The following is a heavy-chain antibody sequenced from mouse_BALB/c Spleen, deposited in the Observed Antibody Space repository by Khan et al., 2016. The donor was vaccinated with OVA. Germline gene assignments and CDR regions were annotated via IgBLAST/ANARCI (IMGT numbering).Heavy chain of an antibody. V-gene: IGHV9-3-1*01. J-gene: IGHJ1*01. CDR3: ASGGYWYFDV. CDR2: INTYTGEP. Sequence: QIQLVQSGPDLKKPGETVKISCKASGYTFTNYGMNWVNQAPGKGLKWMGWINTYTGEPTYADDFKGRFAFSLETSASTAYLQINNLKNEDTATEFSASGGYWYFDVWGAGTTVTVSA. CDR1: GYTFTNYG. D-gene: IGHD1-1*02.